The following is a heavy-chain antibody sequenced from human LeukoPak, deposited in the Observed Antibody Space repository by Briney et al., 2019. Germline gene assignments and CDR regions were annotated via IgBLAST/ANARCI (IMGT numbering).Heavy chain of an antibody. J-gene: IGHJ4*02. CDR1: GFTFSSYD. CDR3: ARGAYDYVWGSYLYYFDY. CDR2: IGTAGDT. D-gene: IGHD3-16*02. Sequence: GGSLRLSCAASGFTFSSYDMHWVRHATGKGLEWVSAIGTAGDTYYPGSVKGRFTISRENAKNSLYLQMNSLRAGDTAVYYCARGAYDYVWGSYLYYFDYWGQGTLVTVSS. V-gene: IGHV3-13*01.